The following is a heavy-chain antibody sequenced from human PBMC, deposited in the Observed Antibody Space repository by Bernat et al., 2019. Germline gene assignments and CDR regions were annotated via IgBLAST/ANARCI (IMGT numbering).Heavy chain of an antibody. Sequence: QVQLVESGGGVVQPGRSLRLSCAASGFTFSSYGMHWVRQAPGKGLEWVAVIWYDGSNKYYADSVKGRFTISRDNSKNTLYLQMNSLRAEDTAVYYCARTLYDSSHPFDYWGQGTLVTVSS. V-gene: IGHV3-33*01. D-gene: IGHD3-22*01. CDR3: ARTLYDSSHPFDY. CDR2: IWYDGSNK. CDR1: GFTFSSYG. J-gene: IGHJ4*02.